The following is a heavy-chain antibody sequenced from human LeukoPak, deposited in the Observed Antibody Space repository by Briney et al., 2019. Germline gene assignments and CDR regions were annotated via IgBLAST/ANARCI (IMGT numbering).Heavy chain of an antibody. CDR3: ARDGEGVLGFDY. CDR1: GFSLSNYG. CDR2: MQYDGSVE. V-gene: IGHV3-30*02. J-gene: IGHJ4*02. D-gene: IGHD2-8*02. Sequence: GGSLRLSCVASGFSLSNYGIHWVRQAPGKGLEWVTFMQYDGSVEFYADSVKGRFTISRDNSKNTAFLQMNSLRAEDTAVYYCARDGEGVLGFDYWGQGTLVTVSS.